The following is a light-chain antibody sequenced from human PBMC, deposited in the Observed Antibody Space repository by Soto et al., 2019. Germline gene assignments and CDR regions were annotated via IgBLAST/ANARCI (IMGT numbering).Light chain of an antibody. CDR2: KAS. CDR1: QSISNR. Sequence: DIQMTQFPSTLSASVGDRVTITCRASQSISNRLAWFQQKSGEAPNLLIHKASSLESGVPSRFSGSGSGTEFTLTISSLQPDDFATYYCQDYSSSSGLSFGGGTKVDIK. V-gene: IGKV1-5*03. J-gene: IGKJ4*01. CDR3: QDYSSSSGLS.